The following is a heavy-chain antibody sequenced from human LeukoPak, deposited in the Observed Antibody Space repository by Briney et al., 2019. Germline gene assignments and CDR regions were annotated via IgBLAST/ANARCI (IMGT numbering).Heavy chain of an antibody. D-gene: IGHD2-15*01. V-gene: IGHV1-69*13. J-gene: IGHJ4*02. CDR3: ARGYCSGGSCPTGFDY. Sequence: ASVKVSCKASGGTFSSYAISWVRQAPGQGLEWMGVIIPIFGTANYAQKFQGRVTITADESTSTAYMELSSLRSEDTAVYYCARGYCSGGSCPTGFDYWGQGTLVTVSS. CDR1: GGTFSSYA. CDR2: IIPIFGTA.